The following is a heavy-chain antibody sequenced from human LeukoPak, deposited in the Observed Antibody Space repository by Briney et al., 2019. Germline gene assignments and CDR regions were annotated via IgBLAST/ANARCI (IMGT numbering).Heavy chain of an antibody. J-gene: IGHJ4*02. V-gene: IGHV3-23*01. D-gene: IGHD3-16*01. CDR3: ARDKNVITFGGDTDY. CDR1: GFTFSSYA. CDR2: TSGSGGST. Sequence: GGSLILSCAASGFTFSSYAMSWVRQAPGRGLEWVSFTSGSGGSTYYADSVKGRFTISRDNSRNTLYLQVNSLRPEDTAVYYCARDKNVITFGGDTDYWGQGTLVTVSS.